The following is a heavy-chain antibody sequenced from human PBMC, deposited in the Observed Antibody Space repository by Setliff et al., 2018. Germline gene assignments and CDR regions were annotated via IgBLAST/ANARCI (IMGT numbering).Heavy chain of an antibody. CDR1: GWSFSTYY. CDR3: TVYNTGSSKDHY. D-gene: IGHD2-8*02. Sequence: PSETLSLTCAVYGWSFSTYYLNWIRQPPGKGLEWIGEINHSGSTNYNPSLKSRVTISVDKSKNPFSLKLSSVTAADTALYYCTVYNTGSSKDHYWGQGTPVTVSS. V-gene: IGHV4-34*01. J-gene: IGHJ4*02. CDR2: INHSGST.